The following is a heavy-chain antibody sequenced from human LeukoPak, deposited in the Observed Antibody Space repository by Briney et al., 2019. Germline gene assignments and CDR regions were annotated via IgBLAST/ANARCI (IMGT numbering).Heavy chain of an antibody. Sequence: GGSLRLSCAASGFTFSSYAMSWVRQAPGKGLEWVSAISGSGGSTYYADSVKGRFTISRDNSKNMLYLQMNSLRAEDTAVYYCARERNVLLWFGESDDAFDIWGQGTMVTVSS. CDR3: ARERNVLLWFGESDDAFDI. J-gene: IGHJ3*02. D-gene: IGHD3-10*01. CDR2: ISGSGGST. CDR1: GFTFSSYA. V-gene: IGHV3-23*01.